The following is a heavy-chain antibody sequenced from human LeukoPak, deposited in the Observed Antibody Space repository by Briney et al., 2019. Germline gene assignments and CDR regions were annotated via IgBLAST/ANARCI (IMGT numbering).Heavy chain of an antibody. Sequence: GGSLRLSCAASGFTFSSYSMNWVRQAPGKGLEWVSSIGSSSSYIYYADSVKGRFTISRDNAKNSLYLQMNSLRAEDTAVYYCARADSSGYYFDYWGQGTLVTVSS. D-gene: IGHD3-22*01. V-gene: IGHV3-21*01. CDR3: ARADSSGYYFDY. CDR2: IGSSSSYI. CDR1: GFTFSSYS. J-gene: IGHJ4*02.